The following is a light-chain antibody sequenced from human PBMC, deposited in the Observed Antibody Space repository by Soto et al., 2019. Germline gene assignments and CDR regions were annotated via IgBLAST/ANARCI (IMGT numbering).Light chain of an antibody. V-gene: IGKV3-20*01. CDR2: DAS. CDR3: QQYQNLWT. J-gene: IGKJ1*01. CDR1: QTVRNNY. Sequence: EFVLTQSPGTLSLSPGERATLSCRASQTVRNNYLAWYQQKPGQAPRLLIYDASNRATGVPARFSGSRSGTEFTLTINSLQSEDFAVYYCQQYQNLWTFGQGTKVDIK.